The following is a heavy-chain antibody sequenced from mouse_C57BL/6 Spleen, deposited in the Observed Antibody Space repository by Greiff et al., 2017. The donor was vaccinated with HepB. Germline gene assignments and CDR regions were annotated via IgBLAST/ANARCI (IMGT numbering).Heavy chain of an antibody. Sequence: EVQLQQSGPELVKPGASVKISCKASGYTFTDYYMNWVKQSHGKSLEWIGDINPNNGGTSYNQKFKGKATLTVDKSSSTAYMELRSLTSEDSAVYYCARGYYVAWFAYWGQGTLVTVSA. CDR3: ARGYYVAWFAY. V-gene: IGHV1-26*01. J-gene: IGHJ3*01. D-gene: IGHD1-1*01. CDR2: INPNNGGT. CDR1: GYTFTDYY.